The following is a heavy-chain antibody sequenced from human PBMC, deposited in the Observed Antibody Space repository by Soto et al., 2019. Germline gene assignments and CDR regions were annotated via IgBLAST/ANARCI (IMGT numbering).Heavy chain of an antibody. D-gene: IGHD3-22*01. CDR1: GYTLTELS. Sequence: ASVKVSCKVSGYTLTELSMHWVRQAPGKGLEWMGGFDPEDGETIYAQKFQGRVTMTEDTSTDTAYMELSSLRSEDTAVYYCATIRSRNQYYYDSSGYLVKPNNWFDPWGQGTLVTVSS. J-gene: IGHJ5*02. CDR3: ATIRSRNQYYYDSSGYLVKPNNWFDP. V-gene: IGHV1-24*01. CDR2: FDPEDGET.